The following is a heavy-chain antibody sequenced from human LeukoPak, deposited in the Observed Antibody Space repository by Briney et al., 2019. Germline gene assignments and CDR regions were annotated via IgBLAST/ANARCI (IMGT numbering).Heavy chain of an antibody. Sequence: GGSLRLSCAASGFNFSSYVVHWVRQAPGKGLECVAVISNDGNNIHYVDSVKGRFTISRDNSKNTLYLQMNSLRAEDTAVYYCAKDSSADDSSGYSYYFDYWGQGTLVTVSS. J-gene: IGHJ4*02. V-gene: IGHV3-30-3*01. CDR2: ISNDGNNI. D-gene: IGHD3-22*01. CDR1: GFNFSSYV. CDR3: AKDSSADDSSGYSYYFDY.